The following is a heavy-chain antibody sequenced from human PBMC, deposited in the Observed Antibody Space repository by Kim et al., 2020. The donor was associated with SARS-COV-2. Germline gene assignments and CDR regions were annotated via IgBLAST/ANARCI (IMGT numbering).Heavy chain of an antibody. Sequence: GGSLRLSCAASGFTFSDYYMSWIRQAPGKGLEWVSYISSSGSTIYYADSVKGRFTISRDNAKNSLYLQMNSLRAEDTAVYYCARDLPDGSSWTHYYYYYGMDVWGQGTTVTVSS. CDR3: ARDLPDGSSWTHYYYYYGMDV. J-gene: IGHJ6*02. CDR2: ISSSGSTI. CDR1: GFTFSDYY. V-gene: IGHV3-11*01. D-gene: IGHD6-13*01.